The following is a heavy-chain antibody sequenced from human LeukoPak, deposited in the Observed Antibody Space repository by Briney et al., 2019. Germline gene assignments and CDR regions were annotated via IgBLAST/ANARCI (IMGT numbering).Heavy chain of an antibody. J-gene: IGHJ4*02. Sequence: GGSLRLSCAASGFTVSSNYMSWVRQAPGKGLEWVSLIYSGGSTYNADSVKGRFTISRDNSKNTLYLQMNSLRAEDTAVYYCARVMGGFGEFYFDYWGQGTLVTVSS. CDR3: ARVMGGFGEFYFDY. CDR2: IYSGGST. CDR1: GFTVSSNY. D-gene: IGHD3-10*01. V-gene: IGHV3-66*01.